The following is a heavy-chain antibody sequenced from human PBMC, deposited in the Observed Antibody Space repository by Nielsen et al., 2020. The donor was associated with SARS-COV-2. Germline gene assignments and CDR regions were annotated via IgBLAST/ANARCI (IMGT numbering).Heavy chain of an antibody. CDR3: AREGRGITMVRGVIIPNWFDP. V-gene: IGHV1-3*01. J-gene: IGHJ5*02. D-gene: IGHD3-10*01. Sequence: WVRQAPGQRLEWMGWINAGNGNTKYSQKFQGRVTITRDTSAGTAYMELSSLRSEDTAVYYCAREGRGITMVRGVIIPNWFDPWGQGTLVTVSS. CDR2: INAGNGNT.